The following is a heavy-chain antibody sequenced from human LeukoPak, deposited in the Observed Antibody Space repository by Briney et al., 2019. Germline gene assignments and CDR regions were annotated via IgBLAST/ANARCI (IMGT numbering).Heavy chain of an antibody. Sequence: GGSLRLSCAASGFTFSSYAMHWVRQAPGKGLEWVAVISYDGSNKYYADSVKGRFTISRDNSKNTLYLQMNSLRAEDTAVYYCGRDRTQWLVREPYFDYWGQGTLVTVSS. CDR3: GRDRTQWLVREPYFDY. D-gene: IGHD6-19*01. CDR1: GFTFSSYA. V-gene: IGHV3-30*04. CDR2: ISYDGSNK. J-gene: IGHJ4*02.